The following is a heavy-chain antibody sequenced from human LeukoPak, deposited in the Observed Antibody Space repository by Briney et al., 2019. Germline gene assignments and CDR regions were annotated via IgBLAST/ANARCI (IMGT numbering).Heavy chain of an antibody. V-gene: IGHV4-38-2*01. CDR2: IYHSGST. Sequence: SETLSLTCAVSGYSISSGYYWGCIRQPPGKGLEWIGSIYHSGSTYYNPSLKSRVTISVDTSKNQFSLKLSSVTAADTAVYYCARYSRDLRHRTPIDYWGQGTLVTVSS. J-gene: IGHJ4*02. CDR3: ARYSRDLRHRTPIDY. CDR1: GYSISSGYY. D-gene: IGHD2-21*01.